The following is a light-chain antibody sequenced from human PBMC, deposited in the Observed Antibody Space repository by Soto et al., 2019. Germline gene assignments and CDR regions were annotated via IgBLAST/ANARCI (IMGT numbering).Light chain of an antibody. V-gene: IGLV2-8*01. CDR1: SSDVGGYTY. J-gene: IGLJ1*01. CDR3: SSYAGRNTFV. Sequence: QSALTQPPSASGSPGHSVSISCIGTSSDVGGYTYVSWYQQHPGKAPKLIIFEVNRRPSGVPDRFSASKSGNTASLTVSGLQAADEADYYCSSYAGRNTFVFGTGTKLTVL. CDR2: EVN.